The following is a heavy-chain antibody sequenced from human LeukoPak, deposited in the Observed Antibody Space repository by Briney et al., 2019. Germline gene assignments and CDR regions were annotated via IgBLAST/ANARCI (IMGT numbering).Heavy chain of an antibody. V-gene: IGHV3-21*04. J-gene: IGHJ6*03. CDR2: ISSTGSYI. Sequence: GGSLRLSCAASGFNLNSYMLNWVRQAPGKGLEWVSSISSTGSYIYYADSVKGRFTISRDNSKNTLYLQMNSLRAEDTAMYYCAVERYYYYMDVWGKGTTVTVSS. CDR3: AVERYYYYMDV. CDR1: GFNLNSYM.